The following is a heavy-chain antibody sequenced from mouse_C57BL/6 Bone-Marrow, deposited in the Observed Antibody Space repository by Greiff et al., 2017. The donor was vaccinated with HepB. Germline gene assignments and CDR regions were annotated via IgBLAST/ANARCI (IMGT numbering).Heavy chain of an antibody. CDR3: ARGGYFDV. CDR2: IYPGDGDT. V-gene: IGHV1-82*01. J-gene: IGHJ1*03. Sequence: VQLQQSGPELVKPGASVKISCKASGYAFSSSWMNWVKQRPGKGLEWIGRIYPGDGDTNYNGKFKGKATLTADKSSSTAYMQLNSLTSEDSAVYFCARGGYFDVWGTGTTVTVSS. CDR1: GYAFSSSW.